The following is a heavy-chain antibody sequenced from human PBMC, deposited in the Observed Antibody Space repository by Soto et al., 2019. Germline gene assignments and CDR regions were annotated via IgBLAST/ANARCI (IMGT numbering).Heavy chain of an antibody. CDR2: IYYSGST. V-gene: IGHV4-59*01. Sequence: SETLSLTCTVSGGSISSYYWSWIRQPPGKGLEWIGYIYYSGSTNYNPSLKSRVTISVDTSKNQFSLKLSSVTAADTAVYYCARGIAHYYGSGSYYTDYWGQGTLVTVSS. CDR3: ARGIAHYYGSGSYYTDY. J-gene: IGHJ4*02. CDR1: GGSISSYY. D-gene: IGHD3-10*01.